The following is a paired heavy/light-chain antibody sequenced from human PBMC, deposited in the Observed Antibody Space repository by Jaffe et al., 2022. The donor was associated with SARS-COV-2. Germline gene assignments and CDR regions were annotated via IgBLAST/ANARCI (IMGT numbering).Heavy chain of an antibody. D-gene: IGHD6-6*01. J-gene: IGHJ4*02. CDR1: AFTFSSYS. V-gene: IGHV3-48*02. CDR3: ARAPVASSPSEFDS. Sequence: EVQLVESGGGLVHPGGSLRLSCAASAFTFSSYSMNWVRQAPGKGLEWVSYISTSSSTIYYADSVKGRFTISRDNAKNSLYLQMNSLRDEDTALYYCARAPVASSPSEFDSWGQGTLVTVSS. CDR2: ISTSSSTI.
Light chain of an antibody. V-gene: IGKV3-11*01. J-gene: IGKJ3*01. Sequence: EIVLTQSPATLSLSPGERATLSCRASQSISTHLAWYQHRPGQAPRLLIYASSTRAAGIPARFSGSGSGTDFTLTISSLEPEDFAVYYCQHLSKWPPGFTFGPGTKVDIK. CDR2: ASS. CDR1: QSISTH. CDR3: QHLSKWPPGFT.